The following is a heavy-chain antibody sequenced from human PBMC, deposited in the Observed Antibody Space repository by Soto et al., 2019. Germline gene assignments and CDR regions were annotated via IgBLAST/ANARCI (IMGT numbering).Heavy chain of an antibody. J-gene: IGHJ4*02. CDR2: INAGYGNT. Sequence: GASVKVSCKASGYTFSSYAMHWVRQAPGQRLELMGWINAGYGNTKSSQKFQDRVTISRDTSASTAYMELTSLRSEDTAVYYCARDTGDGTFDFWGQGTLVTVYS. CDR3: ARDTGDGTFDF. CDR1: GYTFSSYA. V-gene: IGHV1-3*01. D-gene: IGHD7-27*01.